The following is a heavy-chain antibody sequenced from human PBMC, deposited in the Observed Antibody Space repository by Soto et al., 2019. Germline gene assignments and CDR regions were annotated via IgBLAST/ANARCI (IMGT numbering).Heavy chain of an antibody. Sequence: EVQLLESGGGLVQPGGSLRLSCAASGFTFSSYAMSWVRQAPGKWLEWVSAISGSGGSTYYAESVKGRFTISRDNSKNTLYLKMNSLRAEDTAVDYWAKVGYSSSSFGMYVWGQGTTVTVSS. V-gene: IGHV3-23*01. J-gene: IGHJ6*02. CDR3: AKVGYSSSSFGMYV. CDR1: GFTFSSYA. D-gene: IGHD6-13*01. CDR2: ISGSGGST.